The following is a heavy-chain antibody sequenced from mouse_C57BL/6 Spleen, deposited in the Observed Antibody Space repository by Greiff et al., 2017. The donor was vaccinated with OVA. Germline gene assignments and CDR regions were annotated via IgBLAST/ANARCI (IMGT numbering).Heavy chain of an antibody. V-gene: IGHV1-81*01. CDR3: ARGRGSSYRDAMDY. D-gene: IGHD1-1*01. CDR2: IYPRSGNT. CDR1: GYTFTSYG. J-gene: IGHJ4*01. Sequence: QVQLQQSGAELARPGASVKLSCKASGYTFTSYGLSWVKQRTGQGLEWIGEIYPRSGNTYYNEKFKGKATLTADKSSSTAYMELRSLTSEDSAVYFCARGRGSSYRDAMDYWGQGTSVTVSS.